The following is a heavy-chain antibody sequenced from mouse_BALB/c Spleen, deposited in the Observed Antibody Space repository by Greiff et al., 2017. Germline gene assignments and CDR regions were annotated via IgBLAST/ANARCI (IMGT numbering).Heavy chain of an antibody. J-gene: IGHJ1*01. V-gene: IGHV14-4*02. CDR3: NGGGYVYFDV. CDR1: GFNIKDYY. D-gene: IGHD2-2*01. Sequence: EVQLQQSGAELVRSGASVKLSCTASGFNIKDYYMHWVKQRPEQGLEWIGWIDPENGDTEYAPKFQGKATMTADTSSNTAYLQLSSLTSEDTAVYYCNGGGYVYFDVWGAGTTVTVSS. CDR2: IDPENGDT.